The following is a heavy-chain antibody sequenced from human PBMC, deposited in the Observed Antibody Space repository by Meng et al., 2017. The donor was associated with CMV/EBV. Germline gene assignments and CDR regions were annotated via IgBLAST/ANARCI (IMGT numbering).Heavy chain of an antibody. V-gene: IGHV1-18*01. D-gene: IGHD1-7*01. CDR1: GYTFTSYG. Sequence: ASVKVSCKASGYTFTSYGISWVRQAPGQGLEWMEWISAYNGNTNYAQKLQGRVTMTTDTSTSTAYMELRSLRSDDTAVYYCARVTITGTKRPGGGNAFDIWGQGTMVTVSS. CDR2: ISAYNGNT. CDR3: ARVTITGTKRPGGGNAFDI. J-gene: IGHJ3*02.